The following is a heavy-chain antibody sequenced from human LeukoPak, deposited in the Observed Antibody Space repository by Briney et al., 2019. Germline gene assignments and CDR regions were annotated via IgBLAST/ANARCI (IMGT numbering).Heavy chain of an antibody. J-gene: IGHJ3*02. CDR1: GASIGTNY. CDR2: ISSSGSP. V-gene: IGHV4-59*01. CDR3: AREKYDSRGSYAFDI. D-gene: IGHD3-22*01. Sequence: PSETLSLTCTVSGASIGTNYWSWIRQAPGKGLEWIAFISSSGSPNYNPSLKSRLTMSLDTSNNQFSLKLASVTAADTAVYYCAREKYDSRGSYAFDIWGQGTMVTVSS.